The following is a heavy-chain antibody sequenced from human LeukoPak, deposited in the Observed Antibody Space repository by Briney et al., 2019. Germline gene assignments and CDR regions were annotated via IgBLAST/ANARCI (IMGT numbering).Heavy chain of an antibody. CDR1: GYTFTRYG. CDR3: ARGRGKKMGSTDY. CDR2: MNPNSGNT. D-gene: IGHD2-8*01. Sequence: VASVKVSCKASGYTFTRYGINWVRQATGQGLEWMGWMNPNSGNTGYAQKFQGRVTMTRNTSISTAYMELSSLRSEDTAVYYCARGRGKKMGSTDYWGQGTLVTVSS. V-gene: IGHV1-8*01. J-gene: IGHJ4*02.